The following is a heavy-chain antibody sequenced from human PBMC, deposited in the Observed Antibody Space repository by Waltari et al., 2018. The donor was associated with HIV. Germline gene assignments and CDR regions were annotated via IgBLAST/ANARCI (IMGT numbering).Heavy chain of an antibody. CDR2: IYTSGST. J-gene: IGHJ4*02. D-gene: IGHD1-7*01. CDR3: ARDQTGTTTYYFDY. Sequence: QVQLQESGPGLVKPSETLSLTCTVPGGSISSYYWSWIRQPAGKGLEWIGRIYTSGSTNYNPSLKSRVTMSVDTSKNQFSLKLSSVTAADTAVYYCARDQTGTTTYYFDYWGQGTLVTVSS. V-gene: IGHV4-4*07. CDR1: GGSISSYY.